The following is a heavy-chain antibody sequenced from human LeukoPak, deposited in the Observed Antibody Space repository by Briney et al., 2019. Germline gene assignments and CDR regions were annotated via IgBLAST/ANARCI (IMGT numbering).Heavy chain of an antibody. CDR2: ISTSSNTI. Sequence: GGSLRLSCAASGFTFSSYSMNWVRQAPGKGLEWVSYISTSSNTIYYADSVKGRFAISRDNAKNSLYLQMNSLRAEDTAVYYCARALGYCSSTSCYGDFDYWGQGTLVTVSS. D-gene: IGHD2-2*01. CDR3: ARALGYCSSTSCYGDFDY. V-gene: IGHV3-48*01. CDR1: GFTFSSYS. J-gene: IGHJ4*02.